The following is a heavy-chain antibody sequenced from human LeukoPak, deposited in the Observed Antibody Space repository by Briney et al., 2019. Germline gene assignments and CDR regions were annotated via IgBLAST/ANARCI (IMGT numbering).Heavy chain of an antibody. V-gene: IGHV3-15*01. CDR1: GFTFSNAW. CDR2: IKSKTDGGTT. CDR3: TTGYYYGSGSSSKVSDY. D-gene: IGHD3-10*01. Sequence: GGSLRLSCAASGFTFSNAWMSWVRQAPGKGLEWVGRIKSKTDGGTTDYAAPVKGRFTISRDDSKNTLYLQMNSLKTEDTAVYYCTTGYYYGSGSSSKVSDYWGQGTLVTVSS. J-gene: IGHJ4*02.